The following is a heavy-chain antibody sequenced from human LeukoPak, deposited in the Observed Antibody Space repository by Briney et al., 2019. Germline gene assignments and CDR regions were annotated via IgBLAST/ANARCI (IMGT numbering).Heavy chain of an antibody. J-gene: IGHJ4*02. CDR2: ISAYNGDT. Sequence: ASVRVSCKASGYTSTNYGISWVRQAPGQGLEWMGWISAYNGDTKYAQNLQGRVTMTTDTSTSTAYMDVRSLTSDDTALYYCGRDTKTTVVAGGIEYWGQGTLVTVSS. CDR1: GYTSTNYG. D-gene: IGHD4-11*01. CDR3: GRDTKTTVVAGGIEY. V-gene: IGHV1-18*01.